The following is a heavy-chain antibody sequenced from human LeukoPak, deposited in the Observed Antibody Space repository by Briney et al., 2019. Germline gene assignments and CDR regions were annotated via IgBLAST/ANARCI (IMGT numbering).Heavy chain of an antibody. J-gene: IGHJ4*02. V-gene: IGHV3-23*01. CDR3: AKSRTDYWGAGSYVGGLDH. Sequence: GGSLRLSCAASGFSFSSFAMSWVRQAPGKGLEWVSGLSGSGDTTYYADSAKGRFTISRDNSKNTLYLEMNSLRVDDTAVYYCAKSRTDYWGAGSYVGGLDHWGQGALVTVS. CDR2: LSGSGDTT. D-gene: IGHD3-10*01. CDR1: GFSFSSFA.